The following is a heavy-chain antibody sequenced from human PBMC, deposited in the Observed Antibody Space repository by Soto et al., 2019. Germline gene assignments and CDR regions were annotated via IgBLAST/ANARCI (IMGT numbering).Heavy chain of an antibody. Sequence: SLRLSCSASVFTFSSYEMNWFRQAPGKGLEWVSYISSSGSSIYYADSVKGRFTISRDNAKNSLSLQMNSLRAEDTAVYYCARITMIVVVIDAFDSWGPGSLVTVSS. CDR2: ISSSGSSI. CDR1: VFTFSSYE. D-gene: IGHD3-22*01. V-gene: IGHV3-48*03. CDR3: ARITMIVVVIDAFDS. J-gene: IGHJ3*02.